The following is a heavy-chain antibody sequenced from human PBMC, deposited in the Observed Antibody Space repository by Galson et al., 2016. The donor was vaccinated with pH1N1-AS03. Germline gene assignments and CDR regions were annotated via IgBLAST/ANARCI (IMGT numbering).Heavy chain of an antibody. J-gene: IGHJ4*02. CDR1: GYTFTNYA. D-gene: IGHD4-17*01. V-gene: IGHV1-18*01. CDR3: ARGPSTTVTTWCLDS. Sequence: SVKVSCKASGYTFTNYAISWVRQAPGQGLEWMGWISPYNGKTEHAQKFQGRVILTTDTSTTTAYMELRSLRSDDTAVYYCARGPSTTVTTWCLDSWGQGTPVTVSS. CDR2: ISPYNGKT.